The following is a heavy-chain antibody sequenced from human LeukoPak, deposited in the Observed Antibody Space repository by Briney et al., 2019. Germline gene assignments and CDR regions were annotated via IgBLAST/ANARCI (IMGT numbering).Heavy chain of an antibody. CDR1: GYSISAFY. Sequence: PSETLSLTCTLSGYSISAFYWSWIRQPPGKGLEWIGYIYYSGSTSYNPSLKSRVTILIETSKNQFSLKLRSVTAADTAVYYCARGGARGSSAFDIWGQGTMVTVSS. V-gene: IGHV4-59*01. CDR3: ARGGARGSSAFDI. CDR2: IYYSGST. J-gene: IGHJ3*02. D-gene: IGHD3-10*01.